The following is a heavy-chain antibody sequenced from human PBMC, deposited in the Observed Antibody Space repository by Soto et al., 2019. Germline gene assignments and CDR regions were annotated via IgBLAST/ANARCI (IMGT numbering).Heavy chain of an antibody. Sequence: PGESLKISCKSSGYTFTSHWIGWVRQMPGKGLEWMGIIYPGDSETRYSPSFEGQVTISADKSITTAYLQWSSLKASDTAMYYCARQYYESSGRSDAFDTWGQGTLVTVSS. D-gene: IGHD3-22*01. V-gene: IGHV5-51*01. J-gene: IGHJ3*02. CDR2: IYPGDSET. CDR1: GYTFTSHW. CDR3: ARQYYESSGRSDAFDT.